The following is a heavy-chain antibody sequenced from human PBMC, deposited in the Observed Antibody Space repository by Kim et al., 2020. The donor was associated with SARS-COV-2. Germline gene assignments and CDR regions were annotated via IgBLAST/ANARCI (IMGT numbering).Heavy chain of an antibody. Sequence: SVKVSCKASGGTFSSYAISWVRQAPGQGLEWMGGIIPIFGTANYAQKFQGRVTITADESTSTAYMELSSLRSEDTAVYYCAGSPRIMITFGGVNLDYWGQGTLVTVSS. CDR2: IIPIFGTA. V-gene: IGHV1-69*13. CDR1: GGTFSSYA. CDR3: AGSPRIMITFGGVNLDY. J-gene: IGHJ4*02. D-gene: IGHD3-16*01.